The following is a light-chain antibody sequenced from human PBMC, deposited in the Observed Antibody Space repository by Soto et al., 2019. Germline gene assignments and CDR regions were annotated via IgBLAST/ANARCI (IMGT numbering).Light chain of an antibody. Sequence: QSALTQPASVSGSPGQSITISCTGTSSDVGSYNLVSWYQQHSGKAPKLMIYEVSKRPSGVSNRFSGSKSGNTASLTISGLQAEDEADYYCCSYAGSSSYVFGTGTQLTVL. CDR2: EVS. V-gene: IGLV2-23*02. J-gene: IGLJ7*01. CDR3: CSYAGSSSYV. CDR1: SSDVGSYNL.